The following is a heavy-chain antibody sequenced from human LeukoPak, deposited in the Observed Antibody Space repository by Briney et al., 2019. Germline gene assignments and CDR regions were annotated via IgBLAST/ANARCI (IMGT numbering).Heavy chain of an antibody. V-gene: IGHV4-59*12. CDR2: IYYSGST. D-gene: IGHD3-9*01. CDR1: GGSISSYY. J-gene: IGHJ6*02. CDR3: ARADLRYYDILTGPRGYYYGMDV. Sequence: SETLSLTCTVSGGSISSYYWSWIRQPPGKGLEWIGYIYYSGSTNYNPSLKSRLTISVDTSKDQFSLKLSSVTAADTAVYYCARADLRYYDILTGPRGYYYGMDVWGQGTTVTVSS.